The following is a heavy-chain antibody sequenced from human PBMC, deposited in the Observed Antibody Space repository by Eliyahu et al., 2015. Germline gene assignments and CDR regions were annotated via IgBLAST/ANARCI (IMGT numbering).Heavy chain of an antibody. J-gene: IGHJ6*02. CDR3: ARDLGYYYGSGDGMDV. V-gene: IGHV1-18*01. CDR2: ISAYNGNT. CDR1: GYTFTSXG. Sequence: QVQLVQSGAEVKKPGASVXVSXKASGYTFTSXGXSRVRQAPGQGLEWMGWISAYNGNTNYAQKLQGRVTMTTDTSTSTAYMELRSLRSDDTAVYYCARDLGYYYGSGDGMDVWGQGTTVTVSS. D-gene: IGHD3-10*01.